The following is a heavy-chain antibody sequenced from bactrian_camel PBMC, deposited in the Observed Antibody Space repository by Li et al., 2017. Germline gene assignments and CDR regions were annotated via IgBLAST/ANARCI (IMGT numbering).Heavy chain of an antibody. CDR3: AHDMFGYKY. D-gene: IGHD1*01. CDR1: GFTFSDYA. CDR2: ILNSGARP. Sequence: DVQLVESGGGLVQPGGSLRLSCRASGFTFSDYAMTWVRRAPGKGFEWVSSILNSGARPYYADSVKGRFTISRDSAKNTVYLQLNRLKTEDTAMYYCAHDMFGYKYWGQGTQVTVS. J-gene: IGHJ4*01. V-gene: IGHV3S40*01.